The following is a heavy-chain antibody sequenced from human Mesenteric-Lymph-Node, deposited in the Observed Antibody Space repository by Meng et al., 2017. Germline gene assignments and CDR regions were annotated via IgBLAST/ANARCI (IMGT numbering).Heavy chain of an antibody. CDR2: IKSKTDGGTT. CDR3: TTGLRYSYGLFMEVDY. V-gene: IGHV3-15*01. CDR1: GFTFSNAW. J-gene: IGHJ4*02. Sequence: GESLKISCAASGFTFSNAWMSWVRQAPGKGLEWVGRIKSKTDGGTTDYAAPVKGRFTISRDDSKNTLYLQMNSLKTEDTAVYYCTTGLRYSYGLFMEVDYWGQGTLVTVSS. D-gene: IGHD5-18*01.